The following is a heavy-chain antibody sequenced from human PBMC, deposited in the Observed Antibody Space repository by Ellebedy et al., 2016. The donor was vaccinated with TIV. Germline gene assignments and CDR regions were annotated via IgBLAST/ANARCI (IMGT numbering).Heavy chain of an antibody. D-gene: IGHD3-10*01. CDR3: AKDLGFYGSGSHY. CDR1: EFTFSTYA. V-gene: IGHV3-30*18. CDR2: ISYDGSNR. J-gene: IGHJ4*02. Sequence: GESLKISCAASEFTFSTYAMHWVRQAPGKGLEWVAFISYDGSNRYYADSVKGRFTISRDNSKNTLDLQMNSLRAEDTAVYYCAKDLGFYGSGSHYWGQGTLVTVSS.